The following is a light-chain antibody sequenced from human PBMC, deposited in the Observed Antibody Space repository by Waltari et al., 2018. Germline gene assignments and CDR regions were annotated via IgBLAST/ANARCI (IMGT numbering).Light chain of an antibody. CDR1: TGAVTSAYY. CDR2: TAI. Sequence: QTVVTQEPSLTVSPGGTVTLTCASSTGAVTSAYYPNWFQQKPGQAPRALIYTAINKHSWTPARFSGSLLGGKAALTLSGVQPEDEAEYYCLLDNGGGWVFGGGTQLTVL. V-gene: IGLV7-43*01. CDR3: LLDNGGGWV. J-gene: IGLJ3*02.